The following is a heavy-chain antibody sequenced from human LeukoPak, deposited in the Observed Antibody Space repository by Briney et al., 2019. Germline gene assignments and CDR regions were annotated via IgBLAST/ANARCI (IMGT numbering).Heavy chain of an antibody. D-gene: IGHD2-15*01. V-gene: IGHV3-48*03. J-gene: IGHJ6*04. CDR3: AKYCSGGSCYSGYYYYGMDV. CDR1: GLTFSSYE. CDR2: ISSSGSTI. Sequence: GGSLRLSCAASGLTFSSYEMNWVRQAPGKGLEWVSYISSSGSTIYYADSVKGRFTISRDNAKNSPYLQMNSLRAEDTAVYYCAKYCSGGSCYSGYYYYGMDVWGKGTTVTVSS.